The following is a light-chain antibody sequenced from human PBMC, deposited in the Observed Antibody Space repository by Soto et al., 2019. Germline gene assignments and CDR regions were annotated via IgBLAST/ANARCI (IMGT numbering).Light chain of an antibody. CDR3: QQYNHWSSIT. CDR2: GAS. Sequence: EIAMTQSPATLSVSLGERATLSCRASQYIRNNLAWYQQRPGQAPSLLIYGASTRATGVPARFSGSGSGTHFLLSISGLQSEDSAVYYCQQYNHWSSITFGQGTRLEIK. CDR1: QYIRNN. J-gene: IGKJ5*01. V-gene: IGKV3-15*01.